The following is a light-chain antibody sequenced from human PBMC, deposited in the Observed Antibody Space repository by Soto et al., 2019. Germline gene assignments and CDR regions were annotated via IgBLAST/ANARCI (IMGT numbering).Light chain of an antibody. CDR3: QQLNSFPRT. V-gene: IGKV1-9*01. Sequence: DINLTQSRSFLSASVGDRVTITCRASQDLSSYMAWYLQRPGKVARFLTHSASTLQSGVPSRFNATGSAITFPLTISILQPEDIATYYCQQLNSFPRTFGQGTKVEV. J-gene: IGKJ1*01. CDR1: QDLSSY. CDR2: SAS.